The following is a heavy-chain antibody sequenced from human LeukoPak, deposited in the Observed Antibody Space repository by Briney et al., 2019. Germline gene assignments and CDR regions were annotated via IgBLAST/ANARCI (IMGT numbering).Heavy chain of an antibody. CDR3: AKVSPISPSGYLDY. CDR1: GVTFSSYW. D-gene: IGHD3-3*01. J-gene: IGHJ4*02. V-gene: IGHV3-53*01. Sequence: GGSLRLSCAASGVTFSSYWMSWVRQAPGKGLEWVSVIYSGGSTYYADSVKGRFTISRDNSTNTLYLQMNSLRAEDTAVYYCAKVSPISPSGYLDYWGQGTPVTVSS. CDR2: IYSGGST.